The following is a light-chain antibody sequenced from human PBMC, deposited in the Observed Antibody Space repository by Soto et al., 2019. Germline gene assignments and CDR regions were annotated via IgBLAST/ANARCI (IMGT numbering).Light chain of an antibody. J-gene: IGKJ3*01. CDR3: QQDNSFPVT. CDR2: DVS. V-gene: IGKV1D-12*01. CDR1: QGVGNW. Sequence: DIQMTQSPSSVSASVGDRVAITCRASQGVGNWLAWYQQKPGKAPNLLIYDVSNLQSGVPSRFSGGGSGTNFTLTISSLQPEDFATYYCQQDNSFPVTFGPGTRLDV.